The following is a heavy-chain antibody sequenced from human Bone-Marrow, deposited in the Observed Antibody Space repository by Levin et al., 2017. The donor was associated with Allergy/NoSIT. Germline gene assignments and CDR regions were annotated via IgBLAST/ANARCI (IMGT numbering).Heavy chain of an antibody. J-gene: IGHJ5*02. D-gene: IGHD2-2*01. Sequence: SETLSLTCSVSGGSVSSDRYYWTWIRKSPGKRLEWIGHIYYSGTTNYNPSLKSRVTISLDTSKNQFSLILSSMTAADTAIYYCTRRTTGYVRFDPWGQGTLVTVSS. CDR3: TRRTTGYVRFDP. CDR2: IYYSGTT. CDR1: GGSVSSDRYY. V-gene: IGHV4-61*01.